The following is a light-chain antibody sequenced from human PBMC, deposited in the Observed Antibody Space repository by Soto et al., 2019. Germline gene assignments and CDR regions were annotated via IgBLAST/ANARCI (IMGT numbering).Light chain of an antibody. V-gene: IGLV2-14*01. CDR3: SSYTSSSTLV. J-gene: IGLJ2*01. CDR1: SSDVGGYNY. Sequence: QSALTQPASVSGSPGQSITISCTGTSSDVGGYNYVSWNQQHPGKAPKLMIYDVSNRPSGVSNRFSGSKSGNTASLTISGLQAEDEADYYCSSYTSSSTLVLGGGTKLTVL. CDR2: DVS.